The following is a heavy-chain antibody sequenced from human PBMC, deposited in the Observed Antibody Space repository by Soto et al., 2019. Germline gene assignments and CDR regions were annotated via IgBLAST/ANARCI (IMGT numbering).Heavy chain of an antibody. CDR2: INHSGST. D-gene: IGHD2-15*01. CDR3: ARGHHSFGWFDP. J-gene: IGHJ5*02. V-gene: IGHV4-34*01. Sequence: PSERLSLTCAVYGGSFSGYYWSWIRQPPGKGLEWIGEINHSGSTNYNPSLKSRVTISVDTSKNQFSLKLSSVTAADTAVYYCARGHHSFGWFDPWGQGTLVTVSS. CDR1: GGSFSGYY.